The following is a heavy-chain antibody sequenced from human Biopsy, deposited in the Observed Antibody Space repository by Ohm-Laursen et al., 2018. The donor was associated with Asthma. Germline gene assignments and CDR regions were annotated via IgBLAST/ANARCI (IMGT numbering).Heavy chain of an antibody. V-gene: IGHV4-31*03. J-gene: IGHJ4*02. CDR2: IYYSGNT. CDR3: ARGPPVDRED. Sequence: TLSLTCTVSGGSISSGGYYWSWIRQHPGKGLEWIGNIYYSGNTYYNPSLKSRVTISVDTSKNQFSLKLSSVTAADTAVYYCARGPPVDREDWGQGTLVTVSS. CDR1: GGSISSGGYY. D-gene: IGHD5-24*01.